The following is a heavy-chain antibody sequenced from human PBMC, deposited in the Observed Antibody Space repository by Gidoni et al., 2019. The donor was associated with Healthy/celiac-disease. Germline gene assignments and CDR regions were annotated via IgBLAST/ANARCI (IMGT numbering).Heavy chain of an antibody. V-gene: IGHV4-39*01. CDR1: GGSISSSSYY. D-gene: IGHD3-10*01. Sequence: QLQLQESGPGLVKPSETLSLTCTVSGGSISSSSYYWGWIRQPPGKGLEWIGSIYYSGSTYYNPSLKSRVTISVDTSKNQFSLKLSSVTAADTAVYYCARLPRGYPLNHYYYYGMDVWGQGTTVTVSS. CDR3: ARLPRGYPLNHYYYYGMDV. J-gene: IGHJ6*02. CDR2: IYYSGST.